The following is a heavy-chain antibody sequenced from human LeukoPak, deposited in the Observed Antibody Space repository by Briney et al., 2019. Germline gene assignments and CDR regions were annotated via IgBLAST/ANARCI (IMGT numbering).Heavy chain of an antibody. CDR2: IYTSGST. CDR1: GFTVSSYY. V-gene: IGHV4-4*07. J-gene: IGHJ4*02. CDR3: ARDRSGYGSGSFD. D-gene: IGHD3-10*01. Sequence: GSLRLSCAASGFTVSSYYMNWVRQAPGKELEWIGRIYTSGSTNYNPSLKSRVTMSVDTSKNQFSLKLSSVTAADTAVYYCARDRSGYGSGSFDWGQGTLVTVSS.